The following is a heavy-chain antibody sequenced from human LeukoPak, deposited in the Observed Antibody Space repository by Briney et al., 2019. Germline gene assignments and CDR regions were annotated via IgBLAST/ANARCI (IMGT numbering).Heavy chain of an antibody. CDR3: ARRYCSSTNCYAFDN. CDR1: GFTFSNYA. J-gene: IGHJ4*02. CDR2: ISSSGSTI. V-gene: IGHV3-48*04. D-gene: IGHD2-2*01. Sequence: GGSLRLSCAVSGFTFSNYAMNWVRQAPGKGLEWVSYISSSGSTIYYADSVKGRFTISRDNAKNSLFLQMNSLRAEDTAVYYCARRYCSSTNCYAFDNWGQGTLVTVSS.